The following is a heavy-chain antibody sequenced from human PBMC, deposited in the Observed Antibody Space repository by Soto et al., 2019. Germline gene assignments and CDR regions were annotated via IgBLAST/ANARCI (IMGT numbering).Heavy chain of an antibody. D-gene: IGHD5-12*01. CDR1: GFTVSSNY. CDR3: AREGDGYNSGFDY. Sequence: EVQLVESGGGLVQPGGSLRLSCAVSGFTVSSNYMSWVCQAPGKGLEWVSVIYSGGSTYYADSVKGRFTISRDNSKNTLYLQMNSLRAEDTAVYYCAREGDGYNSGFDYWGQGTLVTVSS. J-gene: IGHJ4*02. V-gene: IGHV3-66*01. CDR2: IYSGGST.